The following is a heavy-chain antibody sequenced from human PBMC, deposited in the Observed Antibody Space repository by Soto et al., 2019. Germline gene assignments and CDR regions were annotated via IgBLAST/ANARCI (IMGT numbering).Heavy chain of an antibody. D-gene: IGHD5-12*01. J-gene: IGHJ4*02. CDR3: ETGGSGYIRTGY. CDR2: IKSDGSYT. Sequence: EVHLVESGGGLVQPGGSLRLSCAASGFTFSNYWMHWVRQAPGKGPVWVSRIKSDGSYTNYADSVKGRFTICRDNAESTLNRQINSLRAENTAVYFCETGGSGYIRTGYWGQGTLVTVSS. CDR1: GFTFSNYW. V-gene: IGHV3-74*01.